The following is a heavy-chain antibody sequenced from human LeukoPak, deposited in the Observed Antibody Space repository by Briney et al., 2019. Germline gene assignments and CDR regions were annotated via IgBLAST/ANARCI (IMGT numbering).Heavy chain of an antibody. V-gene: IGHV3-30*18. J-gene: IGHJ5*02. CDR1: GFTFSSYG. D-gene: IGHD5-18*01. CDR2: ISYDGSNK. Sequence: PGGSLRLSCAASGFTFSSYGMHWVRQAPGKGLEWVAVISYDGSNKYYADSVKGRFTISRDNSKNTLYLQMNSLRAEDTAVYYCANGGYSYGFWFDPWGQGTLVTVSS. CDR3: ANGGYSYGFWFDP.